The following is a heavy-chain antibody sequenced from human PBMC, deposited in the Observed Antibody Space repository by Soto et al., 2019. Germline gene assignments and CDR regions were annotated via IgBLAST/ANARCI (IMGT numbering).Heavy chain of an antibody. D-gene: IGHD2-2*01. J-gene: IGHJ6*02. V-gene: IGHV1-69*13. CDR1: GGTFSSXA. CDR2: IIPIFGTA. Sequence: SVKVSCKASGGTFSSXAISWVRQAPGQGLEWMGGIIPIFGTANYAQKFQGGVTITADESTSTAYMELSSLRSEDTAVYYCARDRSSSASCRVYYYYYYGMDVGGQGTTVTVSS. CDR3: ARDRSSSASCRVYYYYYYGMDV.